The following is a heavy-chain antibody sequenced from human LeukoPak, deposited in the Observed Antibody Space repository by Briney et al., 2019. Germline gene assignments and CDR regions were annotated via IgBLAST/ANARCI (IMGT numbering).Heavy chain of an antibody. Sequence: PGGSLRLSRAASGFTFSNYEMNWVRQAPGKGLEWVANIKQDGSEKYYVDSVKGRFTISRDNAKNSLYLQMNSLRAEDTAVYYCARVGYTYGYSLLDYWGQGTLVTVSS. CDR3: ARVGYTYGYSLLDY. D-gene: IGHD5-18*01. CDR2: IKQDGSEK. J-gene: IGHJ4*02. V-gene: IGHV3-7*05. CDR1: GFTFSNYE.